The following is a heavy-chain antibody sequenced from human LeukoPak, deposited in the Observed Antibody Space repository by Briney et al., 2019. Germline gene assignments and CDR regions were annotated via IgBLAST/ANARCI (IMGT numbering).Heavy chain of an antibody. CDR1: VYRFINYW. CDR2: IYPGDSAT. D-gene: IGHD6-19*01. J-gene: IGHJ4*02. V-gene: IGHV5-51*01. Sequence: LGESLKISCQGSVYRFINYWIGWVRQMPGKGLEWMGIIYPGDSATRYSPSFQGQVTISADKSISIAYLQWSSLKASDTAMYYCARRIGSGPKNDYWGQGTLVTVSS. CDR3: ARRIGSGPKNDY.